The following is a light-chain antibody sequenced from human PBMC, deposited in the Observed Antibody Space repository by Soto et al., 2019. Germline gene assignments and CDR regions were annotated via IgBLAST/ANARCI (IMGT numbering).Light chain of an antibody. CDR1: QSVSSNF. Sequence: EIVLTQSPGTLSLSLGERATLSCRASQSVSSNFLAWYQQKPGQAPRLLIYGASSRATGIPDRFSGSGTGTDFTLTISRLEPEAFAVYYCQQYGSSPRTFGQGTKVEIK. V-gene: IGKV3-20*01. CDR2: GAS. J-gene: IGKJ1*01. CDR3: QQYGSSPRT.